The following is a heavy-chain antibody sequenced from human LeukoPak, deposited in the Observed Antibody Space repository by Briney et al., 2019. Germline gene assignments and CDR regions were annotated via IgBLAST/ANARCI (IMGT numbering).Heavy chain of an antibody. CDR3: ARIGGSYYFDY. D-gene: IGHD1-26*01. CDR1: GFTFDDYG. Sequence: GGSLRLSCAASGFTFDDYGMSWVRQAPGKGVEWGSGINWNGRSTGYADSVKGRFTISRDNSKNTLYLQMGSLRAEDMAVYYCARIGGSYYFDYWGQGTLVTVSS. CDR2: INWNGRST. V-gene: IGHV3-20*04. J-gene: IGHJ4*02.